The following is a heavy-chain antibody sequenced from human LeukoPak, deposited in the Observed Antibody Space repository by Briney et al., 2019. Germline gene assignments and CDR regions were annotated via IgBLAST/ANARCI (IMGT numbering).Heavy chain of an antibody. CDR1: GCTFTSYD. J-gene: IGHJ5*02. CDR2: MNPNSGNT. CDR3: ARGRLAPRVRAVIRGWFDP. V-gene: IGHV1-8*01. D-gene: IGHD3-10*02. Sequence: ASVKVSCKASGCTFTSYDINWVRQATGQGLEWMGWMNPNSGNTGYAQKFQGRVTMTRNTSISTAYMELSSLRSEDTAVYYCARGRLAPRVRAVIRGWFDPWGQGTLVTVSS.